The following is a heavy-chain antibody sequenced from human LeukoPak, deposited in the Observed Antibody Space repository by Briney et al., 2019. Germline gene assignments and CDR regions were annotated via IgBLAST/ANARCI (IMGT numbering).Heavy chain of an antibody. Sequence: SETLSLTCTVSGGSIISSSFYWGWIRQPPGKGLEWIGSIYYSGSTNYNPSLKSRVTISVDTSKNQFSLKLSSVTAADTAVYYCARVKTAGPWGYYYYGMDVWGQGTTVTVSS. CDR2: IYYSGST. D-gene: IGHD6-13*01. V-gene: IGHV4-39*07. J-gene: IGHJ6*02. CDR1: GGSIISSSFY. CDR3: ARVKTAGPWGYYYYGMDV.